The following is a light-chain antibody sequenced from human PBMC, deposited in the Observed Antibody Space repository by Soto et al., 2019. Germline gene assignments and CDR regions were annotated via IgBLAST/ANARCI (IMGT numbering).Light chain of an antibody. J-gene: IGKJ1*01. Sequence: QLTRSPASLCWSCVDRVIITCRASQSVSRSLNWYQQKAGQAPKLLIYAASTLHSRVPSRFSGSGSGTEFTLTISSLQPEDFATYYCQQNALTPPWTFGQGTKVDIK. CDR3: QQNALTPPWT. V-gene: IGKV1-39*01. CDR1: QSVSRS. CDR2: AAS.